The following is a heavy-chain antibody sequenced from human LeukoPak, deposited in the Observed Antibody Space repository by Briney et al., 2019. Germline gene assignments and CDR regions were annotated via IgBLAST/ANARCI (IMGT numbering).Heavy chain of an antibody. CDR1: GDFISSGNYY. D-gene: IGHD1-7*01. Sequence: SETLSLTCTVSGDFISSGNYYWNWTRQPAGKGLEWIGRIHTSGSTNYNPPLKSRVTISVDTSKNQFSLKLSSVPAADTAVYYCARNGGGKWNFIGDWGQGTLVIVSS. J-gene: IGHJ4*02. CDR2: IHTSGST. CDR3: ARNGGGKWNFIGD. V-gene: IGHV4-61*02.